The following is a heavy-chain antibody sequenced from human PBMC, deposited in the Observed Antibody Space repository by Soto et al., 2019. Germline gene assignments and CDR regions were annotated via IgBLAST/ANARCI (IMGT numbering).Heavy chain of an antibody. CDR3: ARVLAAAGILDAFDI. J-gene: IGHJ3*02. D-gene: IGHD6-13*01. CDR2: IIPIFGTA. CDR1: GGTFSSYA. V-gene: IGHV1-69*13. Sequence: ASVKVSCTASGGTFSSYAISWVRQAPGQGLEWMGGIIPIFGTANYAQKFQGRVTITADESTSTAYMELSSLRSEDTAVYYCARVLAAAGILDAFDIWGQGTMVTVSS.